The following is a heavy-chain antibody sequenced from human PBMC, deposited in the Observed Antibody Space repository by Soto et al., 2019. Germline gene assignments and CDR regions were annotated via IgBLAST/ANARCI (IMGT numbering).Heavy chain of an antibody. CDR3: ARDRLPKSSGSSPFDY. CDR2: ISTFNGKT. D-gene: IGHD3-22*01. Sequence: QVQLVQSGAEVKKPGASVKVSCKASGYTFISYGISWVRQAPGQGLEWMGWISTFNGKTNYAQNVQGRVTMTTDTSTTTAYMELRSLKSDDTAGYYCARDRLPKSSGSSPFDYWGQGTLVPVSS. J-gene: IGHJ4*02. CDR1: GYTFISYG. V-gene: IGHV1-18*01.